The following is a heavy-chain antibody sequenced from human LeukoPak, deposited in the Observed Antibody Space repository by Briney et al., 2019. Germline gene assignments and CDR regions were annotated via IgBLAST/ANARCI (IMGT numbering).Heavy chain of an antibody. J-gene: IGHJ4*02. CDR3: ARDLELTYYDSSGYDY. V-gene: IGHV3-74*01. D-gene: IGHD3-22*01. CDR2: INGDGSST. CDR1: EFTFSAYW. Sequence: GGSLRLSCAASEFTFSAYWMHWVRQVPGKGLVWVSRINGDGSSTNYADSAKGRFTISRDNAKNTLYLQMNSLRAEDTAVYYCARDLELTYYDSSGYDYWGQGTPVTVSS.